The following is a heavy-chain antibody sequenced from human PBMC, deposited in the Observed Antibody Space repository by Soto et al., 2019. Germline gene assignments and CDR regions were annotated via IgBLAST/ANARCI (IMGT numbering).Heavy chain of an antibody. CDR1: HATFTGYT. V-gene: IGHV1-18*04. D-gene: IGHD4-17*01. CDR2: ISSLSGNT. Sequence: QVHLVQSETEVKEPGASVTVSRKTSHATFTGYTINWVRQAPGQGLEWLGWISSLSGNTYYARDFQGRLTMTTNTSATTAYMELRSLRSDDTAVYFCARGTVTSGRWFGPWGQGTLVTVSS. CDR3: ARGTVTSGRWFGP. J-gene: IGHJ5*02.